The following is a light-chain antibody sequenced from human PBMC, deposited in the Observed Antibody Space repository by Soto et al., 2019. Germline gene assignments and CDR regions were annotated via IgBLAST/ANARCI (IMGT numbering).Light chain of an antibody. J-gene: IGKJ5*01. CDR3: QQYGSSLIT. Sequence: EIVWTQSPGTLYLSPGERATLSCRASQSVSSSYLAWYQQKPGQAPRLLIYGASSRATDIPDRFSGSGSGTDFTLTISRLEPEDFAVYYCQQYGSSLITFGQGTRLEIK. V-gene: IGKV3-20*01. CDR2: GAS. CDR1: QSVSSSY.